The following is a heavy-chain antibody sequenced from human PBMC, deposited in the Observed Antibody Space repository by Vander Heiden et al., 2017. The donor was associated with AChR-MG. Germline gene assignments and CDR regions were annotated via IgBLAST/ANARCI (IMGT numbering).Heavy chain of an antibody. CDR1: GYTFTTYA. V-gene: IGHV1-3*01. CDR2: INGDNGDT. J-gene: IGHJ3*02. CDR3: ARRGYGDYSAFDI. D-gene: IGHD4-17*01. Sequence: QVQLGQSETEVKKPGASAKVSCKASGYTFTTYAIPRVRQPPGQSLVWLAWINGDNGDTKNSQKFQGRITINRDRSAGRAYMELRSLRAEDTGIYYCARRGYGDYSAFDIWGQGTMVTVSS.